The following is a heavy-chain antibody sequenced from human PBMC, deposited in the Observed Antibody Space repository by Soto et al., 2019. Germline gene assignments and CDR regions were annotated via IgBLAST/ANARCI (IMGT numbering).Heavy chain of an antibody. Sequence: QVQLQESGPGLVKPSQTLSLTCTVSGGSISSGGYYWSWIRQHPGKCLEWIGYIHYSGTTYYIPSLKSRITMSIDTSKNQFSLKLSSVTAADTAVYYCATEYVGSDKNWFDPWGQGTLVTVSS. J-gene: IGHJ5*02. CDR3: ATEYVGSDKNWFDP. V-gene: IGHV4-31*03. D-gene: IGHD3-10*02. CDR1: GGSISSGGYY. CDR2: IHYSGTT.